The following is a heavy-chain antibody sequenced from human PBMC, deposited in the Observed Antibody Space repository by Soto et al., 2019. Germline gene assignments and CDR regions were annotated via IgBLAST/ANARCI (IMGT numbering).Heavy chain of an antibody. Sequence: SETLSLTCTVSGGSISSGDYYWSWIRQPPGKGLEWIVYIYYSGCTYYNPSLKSRVTISVDTSKNQFSLKLSSVTAADTAVYYCARDRGYYDILTGYRYFDYWGQGTLVTVS. CDR1: GGSISSGDYY. CDR3: ARDRGYYDILTGYRYFDY. J-gene: IGHJ4*02. D-gene: IGHD3-9*01. CDR2: IYYSGCT. V-gene: IGHV4-30-4*01.